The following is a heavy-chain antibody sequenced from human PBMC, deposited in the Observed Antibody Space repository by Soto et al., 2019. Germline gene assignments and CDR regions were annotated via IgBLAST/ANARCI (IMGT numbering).Heavy chain of an antibody. J-gene: IGHJ6*03. V-gene: IGHV3-48*01. CDR2: ISSSSSTI. CDR1: GFTFSSYS. Sequence: PGGSLRLSCAASGFTFSSYSMNWVRQAPGKGLEWVSYISSSSSTIYYADSVKGRFTISRDNAKSSLYLQMNSLRAEDTAVYYCAREWYYDFWSGYYTGSSYYYYYMDVWGKGTTVTVSS. CDR3: AREWYYDFWSGYYTGSSYYYYYMDV. D-gene: IGHD3-3*01.